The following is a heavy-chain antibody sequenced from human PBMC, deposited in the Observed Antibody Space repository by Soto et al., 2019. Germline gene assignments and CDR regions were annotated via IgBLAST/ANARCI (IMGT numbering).Heavy chain of an antibody. V-gene: IGHV4-31*03. CDR3: AREIVVVPAASISVFDYYYYMDV. D-gene: IGHD2-2*01. Sequence: PSETLSLTCTVSGGSISSGGYYWSWIRQHPGKGLEWIGYIYYSGSTYYNPSLKSRVTISVDTSKNQFSLKLSSVTAADTAVYYCAREIVVVPAASISVFDYYYYMDVWGKGTTVTVSS. J-gene: IGHJ6*03. CDR2: IYYSGST. CDR1: GGSISSGGYY.